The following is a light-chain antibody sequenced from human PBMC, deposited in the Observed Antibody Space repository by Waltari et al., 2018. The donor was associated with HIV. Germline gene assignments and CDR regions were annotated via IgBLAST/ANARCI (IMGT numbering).Light chain of an antibody. CDR2: AAS. J-gene: IGKJ5*01. V-gene: IGKV1-39*01. CDR1: QTINNY. Sequence: IQMTQSPSSLSASVGDRVTITCRASQTINNYLNWYKQTPGKAPKLLIFAASNLQSGVPSRFSGLGYGTDFTLTVSSLEPEDFATYYCQQTYRTPQTFGQGTRVEI. CDR3: QQTYRTPQT.